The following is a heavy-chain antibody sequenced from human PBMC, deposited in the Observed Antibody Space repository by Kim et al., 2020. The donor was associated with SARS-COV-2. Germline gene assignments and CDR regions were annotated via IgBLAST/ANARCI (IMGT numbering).Heavy chain of an antibody. Sequence: SETLSLTCTVSGGSISSYYWSWIRQPPGKGLEWIGYIYYSGSTNYNPSLKSRVTISVDTSKNQFSLKLSSVTAADTAVYYCARDHLWSGFFDYWGEVTL. D-gene: IGHD3-3*01. CDR2: IYYSGST. CDR3: ARDHLWSGFFDY. CDR1: GGSISSYY. V-gene: IGHV4-59*13. J-gene: IGHJ4*02.